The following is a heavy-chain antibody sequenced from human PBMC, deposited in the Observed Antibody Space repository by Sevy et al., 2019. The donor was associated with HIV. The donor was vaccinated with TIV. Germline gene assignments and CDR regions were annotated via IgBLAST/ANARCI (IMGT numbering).Heavy chain of an antibody. CDR2: MNPNSGNT. J-gene: IGHJ6*02. CDR3: AKGYYGFWSGYYYGMDV. Sequence: ASVKVSCKASGYTFTSYDINWVSQATGQGLEWMGWMNPNSGNTGYAQTFQGRVIMTRNTSITTAYMELSSLKSEDTAVYYCAKGYYGFWSGYYYGMDVWGQGTTVTVSS. V-gene: IGHV1-8*01. D-gene: IGHD3-3*01. CDR1: GYTFTSYD.